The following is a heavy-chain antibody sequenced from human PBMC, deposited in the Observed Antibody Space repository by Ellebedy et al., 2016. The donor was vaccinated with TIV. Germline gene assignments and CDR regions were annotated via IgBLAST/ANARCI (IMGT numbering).Heavy chain of an antibody. Sequence: AASVKVSCKASGYTFTTYGVSWVRQAPGQGLEWMGWINPNKGNTIYAPNLQDRLTMTTDASTSTAYMELRSLRSDDTALYYCTRDLTNIGSGDYWGQGTLVTVSS. V-gene: IGHV1-18*04. CDR3: TRDLTNIGSGDY. J-gene: IGHJ4*02. CDR1: GYTFTTYG. D-gene: IGHD2-8*01. CDR2: INPNKGNT.